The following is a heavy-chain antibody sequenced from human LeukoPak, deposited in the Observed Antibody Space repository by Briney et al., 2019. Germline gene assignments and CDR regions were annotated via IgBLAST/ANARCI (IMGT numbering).Heavy chain of an antibody. V-gene: IGHV3-9*01. D-gene: IGHD6-19*01. CDR3: AVNGIAVAGTLHDAFDI. CDR1: GFTFSSYS. CDR2: ISWNSGSI. Sequence: GGSLRLSCAASGFTFSSYSMNWVRQAPGKGLEGVSGISWNSGSIGYADSVKGRFTISRDNAKNSLYLQMNSLRAEDTALYYCAVNGIAVAGTLHDAFDIWGQGTMVTVSS. J-gene: IGHJ3*02.